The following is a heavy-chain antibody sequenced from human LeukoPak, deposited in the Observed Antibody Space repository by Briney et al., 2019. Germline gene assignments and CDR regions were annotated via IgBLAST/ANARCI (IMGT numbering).Heavy chain of an antibody. J-gene: IGHJ3*02. V-gene: IGHV4-34*01. CDR1: GGSFSGYY. CDR2: INHSGSI. D-gene: IGHD1-26*01. CDR3: ARGSVWYSGSYYALWVRAFDI. Sequence: PSETLSLTCAVYGGSFSGYYWSWIRQPPGKGLEWIGEINHSGSINYNPSLKSRVTISVDTSKNQFSLKLSSVTAADTAVYYCARGSVWYSGSYYALWVRAFDIWGQGTMVTVSS.